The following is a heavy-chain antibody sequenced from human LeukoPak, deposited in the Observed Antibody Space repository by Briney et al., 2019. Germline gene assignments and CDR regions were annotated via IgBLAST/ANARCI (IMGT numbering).Heavy chain of an antibody. V-gene: IGHV1-18*01. Sequence: ASVKVSCKASGYTFTKYGISWVRQAPGQGLEWVGWISTYNGNRNYAQKVQARVTVTTDTSTSTVYMELRSLRSDDTAVYYCARVHDSTGDIDSFDIWGQGSMVTVSS. CDR1: GYTFTKYG. J-gene: IGHJ3*02. D-gene: IGHD3-22*01. CDR3: ARVHDSTGDIDSFDI. CDR2: ISTYNGNR.